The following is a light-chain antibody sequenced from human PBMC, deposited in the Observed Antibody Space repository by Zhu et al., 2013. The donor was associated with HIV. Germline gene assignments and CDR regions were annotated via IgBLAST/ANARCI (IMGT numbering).Light chain of an antibody. CDR3: SSYTNNDTRI. Sequence: SYELSQPPSVSVAPGTTATLTCGGDNIASKSVHWYQQKPGQAPVLVMCDDSDRPSGVSDRFSGSKSGNSASLTISGLHPEDETIYYCSSYTNNDTRIFGGGTRVTV. CDR2: DDS. J-gene: IGLJ2*01. V-gene: IGLV3-21*01. CDR1: NIASKS.